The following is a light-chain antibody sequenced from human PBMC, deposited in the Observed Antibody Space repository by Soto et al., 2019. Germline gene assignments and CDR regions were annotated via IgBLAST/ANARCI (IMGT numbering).Light chain of an antibody. CDR3: QQSYSTPRT. CDR2: AAS. Sequence: DIQMTQSPSSLSASVGDRVTITCRASHSISNFLNWYQQKPGKAPKLLIYAASSLQGGVPSRFSGSGSGTDFTLTISSLQPEDFATYYCQQSYSTPRTFGQGTKVEIK. V-gene: IGKV1-39*01. J-gene: IGKJ1*01. CDR1: HSISNF.